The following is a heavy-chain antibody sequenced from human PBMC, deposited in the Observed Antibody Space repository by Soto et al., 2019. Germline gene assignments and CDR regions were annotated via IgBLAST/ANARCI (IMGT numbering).Heavy chain of an antibody. CDR3: AAEYGGNSA. Sequence: QVQLVQSGAEVKKPGSSVKVSCKASGGTFSSYTISWVRQAPGQGLEWMGRIIPILGIANYAQKSQGRVTXXADKSTSTAYMELSSLRSEDTAVYYCAAEYGGNSAWGQGTLVTVSS. CDR1: GGTFSSYT. J-gene: IGHJ4*02. CDR2: IIPILGIA. D-gene: IGHD4-17*01. V-gene: IGHV1-69*02.